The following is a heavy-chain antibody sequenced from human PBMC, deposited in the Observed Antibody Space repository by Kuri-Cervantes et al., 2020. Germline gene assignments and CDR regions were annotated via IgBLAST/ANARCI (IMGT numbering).Heavy chain of an antibody. Sequence: ASVKVSCKASGYTFTGYYMHWVRQAPGQGLEWMGWISAYNGNTNYAQKLQGRVTMTTDTSTSTAYMELRSLRSDDTAVYYCARFFVQWPPMGGWFDPWGQGTLVTVSS. CDR3: ARFFVQWPPMGGWFDP. CDR2: ISAYNGNT. D-gene: IGHD6-19*01. J-gene: IGHJ5*02. V-gene: IGHV1-18*04. CDR1: GYTFTGYY.